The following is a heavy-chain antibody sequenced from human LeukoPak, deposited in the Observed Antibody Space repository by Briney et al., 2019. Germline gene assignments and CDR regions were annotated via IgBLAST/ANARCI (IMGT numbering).Heavy chain of an antibody. Sequence: SQTLSLTCTVSGGSISSDNYSWSWIRQPAGKGLEWIGRVYTSGSTNYNPSLKSRVTISVDTSKKQFSLKLSSVTAADTAVYYCAREKIGYYDGSGRGWFDPWGQGTLVTVSS. V-gene: IGHV4-61*02. J-gene: IGHJ5*02. CDR2: VYTSGST. CDR3: AREKIGYYDGSGRGWFDP. CDR1: GGSISSDNYS. D-gene: IGHD3-22*01.